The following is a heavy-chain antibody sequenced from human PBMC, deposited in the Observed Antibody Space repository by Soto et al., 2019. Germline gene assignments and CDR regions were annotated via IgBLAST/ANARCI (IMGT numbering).Heavy chain of an antibody. J-gene: IGHJ4*02. D-gene: IGHD2-2*01. CDR3: AKEGIVVVPAAAHFDY. CDR1: GFTFSSYG. Sequence: QVQLVESGGGVVQPGRSLRLSCAASGFTFSSYGMHWVRQAPGKGLEWVADISYDGSNKYYADSVKGRFTISRDNSKNTLYLQMNSLRAEDTAVYYCAKEGIVVVPAAAHFDYWGQGTLVTVSS. CDR2: ISYDGSNK. V-gene: IGHV3-30*18.